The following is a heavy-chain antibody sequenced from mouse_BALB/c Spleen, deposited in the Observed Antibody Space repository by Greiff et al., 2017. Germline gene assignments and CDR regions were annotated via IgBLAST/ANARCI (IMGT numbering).Heavy chain of an antibody. Sequence: VKVVESGPELVKPGASVKISCKASGYAFSSSWMNWVKQRPGQGLEWIGRIYPGDGDTNYNGKFKGKATLTADKSSSTAYMQLSSLTSVDSAVYFCARDDLIYDLRRAMDYWGQGTSVTVSS. CDR1: GYAFSSSW. J-gene: IGHJ4*01. CDR3: ARDDLIYDLRRAMDY. CDR2: IYPGDGDT. D-gene: IGHD2-12*01. V-gene: IGHV1-82*01.